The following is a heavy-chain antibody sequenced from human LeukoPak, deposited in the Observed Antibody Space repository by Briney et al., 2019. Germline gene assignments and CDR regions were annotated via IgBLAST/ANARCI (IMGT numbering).Heavy chain of an antibody. Sequence: GGSLRLSCAASGFTFSSYAMSWVRQAPGKGLEWVSAISGSGGSTYYADSVKGRFTISRDNSKNTLYLQMNSLRAEDTAVYYCAKDNVRALWFGELYYFDYWGQGTLVTVSS. J-gene: IGHJ4*02. V-gene: IGHV3-23*01. CDR2: ISGSGGST. CDR3: AKDNVRALWFGELYYFDY. D-gene: IGHD3-10*01. CDR1: GFTFSSYA.